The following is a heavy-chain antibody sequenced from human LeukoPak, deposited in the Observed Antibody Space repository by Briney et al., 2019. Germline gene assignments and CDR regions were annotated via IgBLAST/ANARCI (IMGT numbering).Heavy chain of an antibody. Sequence: GGSLRLSCAASGFTLSNHWMIWVRQAPGKGLECVANIKQDGIEKYYLDSVKGRFTISRDNAKNSVYLQMNSLRAEDTAVYYCARTYYDSSFQPLDYWGQGTLVTVSS. CDR2: IKQDGIEK. CDR3: ARTYYDSSFQPLDY. D-gene: IGHD3-22*01. J-gene: IGHJ4*02. CDR1: GFTLSNHW. V-gene: IGHV3-7*01.